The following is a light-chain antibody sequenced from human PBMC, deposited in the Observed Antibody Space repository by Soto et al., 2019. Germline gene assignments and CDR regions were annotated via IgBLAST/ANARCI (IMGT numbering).Light chain of an antibody. CDR3: QQYNNWPPYT. Sequence: EIVMTQSPATLSVSPGERATLSCRASQSVSLNLAWYQQKPGRAPRLLIYGASTRATGTPARFSGSGSGTEFTLTISSLQSEAFAVYYCQQYNNWPPYTFGQGTKLEIK. CDR1: QSVSLN. J-gene: IGKJ2*01. CDR2: GAS. V-gene: IGKV3-15*01.